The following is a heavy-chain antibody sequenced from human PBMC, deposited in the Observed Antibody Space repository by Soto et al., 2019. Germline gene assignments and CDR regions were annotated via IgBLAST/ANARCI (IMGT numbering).Heavy chain of an antibody. CDR2: IDPTDSET. V-gene: IGHV5-10-1*04. J-gene: IGHJ4*02. D-gene: IGHD6-13*01. CDR3: ARSPRSSPYFDY. Sequence: GESLKISCQGSGNSFGNSWINWVRQKPGKGLEWMGRIDPTDSETRYSPSFHGKVTISADKSINTAYLQWNSLEASDTAFYFCARSPRSSPYFDYWGQGALVTVSS. CDR1: GNSFGNSW.